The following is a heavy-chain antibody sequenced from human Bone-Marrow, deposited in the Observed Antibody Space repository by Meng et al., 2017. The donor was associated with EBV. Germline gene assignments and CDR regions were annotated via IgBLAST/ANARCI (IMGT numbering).Heavy chain of an antibody. Sequence: QFVECGADVKRPGAPWKVSCKTSGGTFRSDAISWVRQAPGQGLEWMGGLIPMSDAPHYAQKFQGRVTITADESTSTHYMDLSGLRSEDTAVYYCASESGRGFTPDYWGQGTLVTVSS. D-gene: IGHD3-10*01. CDR2: LIPMSDAP. J-gene: IGHJ4*02. CDR1: GGTFRSDA. V-gene: IGHV1-69*01. CDR3: ASESGRGFTPDY.